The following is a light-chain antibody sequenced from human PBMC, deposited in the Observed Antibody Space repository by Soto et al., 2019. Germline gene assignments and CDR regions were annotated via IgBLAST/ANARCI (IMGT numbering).Light chain of an antibody. V-gene: IGLV2-8*01. CDR2: EVS. CDR1: SSDVGGYNY. J-gene: IGLJ2*01. Sequence: QSVLTQPPSASGSPGQSVTISCTGTSSDVGGYNYVSWYQQHPGKAPKLMIYEVSKRPSGVPDRFSGSKSGNTASLTVSGLLAEDEADYYCSSYAGSSSVVFGGGTKLTVL. CDR3: SSYAGSSSVV.